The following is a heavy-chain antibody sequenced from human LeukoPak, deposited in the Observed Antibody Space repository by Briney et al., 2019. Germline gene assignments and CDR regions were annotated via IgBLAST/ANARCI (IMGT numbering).Heavy chain of an antibody. Sequence: ASVKVSCKASGYTFTSYYMHWVRLAPGQGLEWMGIINPSGGSTSYAQKFQGRVTMTRDTSTSTVYMELSSLRSEDTAVYHCAREREAWLVRGWFDPWGQGTPVTVSS. CDR2: INPSGGST. CDR1: GYTFTSYY. V-gene: IGHV1-46*03. J-gene: IGHJ5*02. CDR3: AREREAWLVRGWFDP. D-gene: IGHD6-19*01.